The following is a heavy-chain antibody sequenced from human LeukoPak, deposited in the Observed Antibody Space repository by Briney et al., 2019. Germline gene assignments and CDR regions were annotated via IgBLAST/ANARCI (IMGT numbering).Heavy chain of an antibody. V-gene: IGHV1-8*01. J-gene: IGHJ4*02. CDR3: ARGPKWSGSYYYFDY. CDR2: MNPNSGDT. Sequence: GALVKVSCETSGYTFPSYDINWVRQATGQGLEWMGWMNPNSGDTGYAQKFQGRVTITRNTSITTAYMELSSLRSEDTAVYYCARGPKWSGSYYYFDYWGQGTLVTVSS. D-gene: IGHD1-26*01. CDR1: GYTFPSYD.